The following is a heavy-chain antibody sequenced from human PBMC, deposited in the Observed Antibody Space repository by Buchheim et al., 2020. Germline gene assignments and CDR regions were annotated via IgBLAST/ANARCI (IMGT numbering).Heavy chain of an antibody. CDR1: GYTFTGYY. J-gene: IGHJ6*02. CDR3: ARDQVGGADCSGGSCYKIPYYYYGMDV. V-gene: IGHV1-2*04. Sequence: QVQLVQSGAEVKKPGASVKVSCKASGYTFTGYYMHWVRQAPGQGLEWMGWINPNSGGTNYAQKFQGWVTMTRDTSISTAYMELSRLRSDDTAVYYCARDQVGGADCSGGSCYKIPYYYYGMDVWGQGTT. CDR2: INPNSGGT. D-gene: IGHD2-15*01.